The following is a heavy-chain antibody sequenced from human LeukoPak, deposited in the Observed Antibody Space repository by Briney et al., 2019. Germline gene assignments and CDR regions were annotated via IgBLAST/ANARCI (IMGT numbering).Heavy chain of an antibody. J-gene: IGHJ4*02. CDR3: ADSIAGSAYFDY. Sequence: GGSLRLSCAVSGFTFSSYAMSWVRQAPGKGLEWVSAISGSGGSTYYADSVKGRFTISRDNSKNTLYLQMNSLRAEDTAVYYCADSIAGSAYFDYWGQGTLVTVSS. CDR1: GFTFSSYA. V-gene: IGHV3-23*01. CDR2: ISGSGGST. D-gene: IGHD6-13*01.